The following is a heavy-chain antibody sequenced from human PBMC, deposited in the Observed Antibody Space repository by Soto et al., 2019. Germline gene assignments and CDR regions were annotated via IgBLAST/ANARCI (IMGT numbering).Heavy chain of an antibody. CDR2: IIPILGIA. CDR1: GGTFSSYT. Sequence: QVQLVQSGAEVKKPGSSVKVSCKASGGTFSSYTISWVRQAPGQGLEWMGRIIPILGIANYEQKFQGRVTITADKSTSTAFMELSSLRSEDTAVYYCARVDYDSSGYFSGSDPWGQGTLVTVSS. CDR3: ARVDYDSSGYFSGSDP. J-gene: IGHJ5*02. V-gene: IGHV1-69*02. D-gene: IGHD3-22*01.